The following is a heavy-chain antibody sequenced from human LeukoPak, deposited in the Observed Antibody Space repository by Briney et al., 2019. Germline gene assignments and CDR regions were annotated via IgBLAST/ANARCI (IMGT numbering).Heavy chain of an antibody. Sequence: PGRSLRLSCAASGFTFSSYAMHWVRQAPGKGLEWVAVISYDGSNKYYADSVKGRFTISRDNSKNTLYLQMNSLRAEDTAVYYCARSEFDYYYYYGMDVWGQGTTVTVSS. CDR3: ARSEFDYYYYYGMDV. V-gene: IGHV3-30-3*01. D-gene: IGHD3-10*01. CDR2: ISYDGSNK. J-gene: IGHJ6*02. CDR1: GFTFSSYA.